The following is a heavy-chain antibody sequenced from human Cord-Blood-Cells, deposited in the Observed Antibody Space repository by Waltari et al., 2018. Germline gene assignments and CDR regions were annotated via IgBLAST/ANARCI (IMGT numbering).Heavy chain of an antibody. Sequence: EVQLLESGGGLVQCGGSLRLSCAASGFTFSSYAMSWVRQAPGKGLVWVSAISGSGGSTYYADSVKGRFTISRDNSKNTLYLQMNSLRAEDTAVYYCAKFSGSYYYFDYWGQGTLVTVSS. D-gene: IGHD1-26*01. CDR2: ISGSGGST. J-gene: IGHJ4*02. CDR3: AKFSGSYYYFDY. CDR1: GFTFSSYA. V-gene: IGHV3-23*01.